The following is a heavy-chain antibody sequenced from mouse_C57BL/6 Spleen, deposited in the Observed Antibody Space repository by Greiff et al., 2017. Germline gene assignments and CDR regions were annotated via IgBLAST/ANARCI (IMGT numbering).Heavy chain of an antibody. J-gene: IGHJ3*01. CDR2: IDPEDGET. V-gene: IGHV14-2*01. Sequence: SGAELVKPGASVKLSCTASGFNIKDYYMHWVKQRTEQGLEWIGRIDPEDGETKYAQKFQGKATITADTSSNTAYLQLSSLTSEDTAVYYCAREYYGSSPWFAYWGQGTLVTVSA. CDR3: AREYYGSSPWFAY. CDR1: GFNIKDYY. D-gene: IGHD1-1*01.